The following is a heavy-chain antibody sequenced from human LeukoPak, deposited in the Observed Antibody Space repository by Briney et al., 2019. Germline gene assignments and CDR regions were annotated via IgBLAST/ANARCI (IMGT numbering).Heavy chain of an antibody. V-gene: IGHV3-48*01. D-gene: IGHD4-11*01. CDR1: GFTFSSYS. Sequence: GGSLRLSCAASGFTFSSYSMNWVRQAPGKGLEWVSYISSSSSTIYYADSVKGRFTISRDNAKNSLYLQMNSLRAEDTAVYYCARWTTALDYWGQGILVTVSS. J-gene: IGHJ4*02. CDR3: ARWTTALDY. CDR2: ISSSSSTI.